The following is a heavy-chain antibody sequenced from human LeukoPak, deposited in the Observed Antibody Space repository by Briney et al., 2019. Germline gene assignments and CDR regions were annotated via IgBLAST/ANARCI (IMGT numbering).Heavy chain of an antibody. CDR1: GFTFSSYA. D-gene: IGHD1-26*01. CDR2: ISYDGSNK. V-gene: IGHV3-30*14. J-gene: IGHJ4*02. Sequence: QPGGSLRLSCAASGFTFSSYAMHWVRQAPGKGLEWVAVISYDGSNKYYADSVKGRFTISRDNSKNTLYLQMNSLRAEDTAVYYCARDSGIVGAPDNFDYWGQGTLVTVSS. CDR3: ARDSGIVGAPDNFDY.